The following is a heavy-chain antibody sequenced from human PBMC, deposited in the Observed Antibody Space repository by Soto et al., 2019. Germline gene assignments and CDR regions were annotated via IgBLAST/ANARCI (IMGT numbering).Heavy chain of an antibody. V-gene: IGHV4-30-4*01. CDR2: IYYSGST. J-gene: IGHJ5*02. CDR3: ARAPNSGSVSNWFDP. Sequence: SETLSLTCTVSGGSISSGDYYWSWIRQPPGKGLEWIGYIYYSGSTYYNPSLKSRVTISVDTSKNQFSLKLSSVTAADTAVYYCARAPNSGSVSNWFDPWGQGTLVTVSS. D-gene: IGHD5-12*01. CDR1: GGSISSGDYY.